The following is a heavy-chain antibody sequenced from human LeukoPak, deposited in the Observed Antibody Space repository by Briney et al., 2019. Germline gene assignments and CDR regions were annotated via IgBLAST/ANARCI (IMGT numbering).Heavy chain of an antibody. D-gene: IGHD2-2*01. CDR2: ISGSGVNS. J-gene: IGHJ4*02. Sequence: GRTLRLSCAVSGFTFSTYVMNWFRQAPGKGLECVSAISGSGVNSYYADSVKGRFTISRDNPKNTLYLQLSGLRAEDTAVYYCANYCSGTSCYASNWNYWGQGTLVIVSS. CDR3: ANYCSGTSCYASNWNY. V-gene: IGHV3-23*01. CDR1: GFTFSTYV.